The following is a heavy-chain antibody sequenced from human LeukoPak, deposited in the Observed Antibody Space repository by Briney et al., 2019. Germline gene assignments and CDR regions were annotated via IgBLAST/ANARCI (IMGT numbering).Heavy chain of an antibody. CDR1: GYIFINYW. D-gene: IGHD2-21*02. Sequence: GESLKISCEASGYIFINYWIGWVRQVPGKGLDWMGLIHPGDSDTRYSPSFQGQVTISVDKSITTAYLQWSSLQASDTAMYFCASVVVVTATHWYFDLWGRGSLVTVFS. CDR3: ASVVVVTATHWYFDL. V-gene: IGHV5-51*01. J-gene: IGHJ2*01. CDR2: IHPGDSDT.